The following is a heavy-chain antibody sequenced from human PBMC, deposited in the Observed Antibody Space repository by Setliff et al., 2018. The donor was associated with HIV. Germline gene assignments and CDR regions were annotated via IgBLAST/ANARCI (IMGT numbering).Heavy chain of an antibody. Sequence: SETLSLTCTVSGDSTTSSSSYWGWIRQPPGKGLEWIGNIYYSGSTYYNPSLKSRVTISVDTSKNQFSLKLSSVTAADTAIYYCARTRGYTYGYIDYWGQGTLVT. CDR1: GDSTTSSSSY. V-gene: IGHV4-39*01. CDR2: IYYSGST. J-gene: IGHJ4*02. CDR3: ARTRGYTYGYIDY. D-gene: IGHD5-18*01.